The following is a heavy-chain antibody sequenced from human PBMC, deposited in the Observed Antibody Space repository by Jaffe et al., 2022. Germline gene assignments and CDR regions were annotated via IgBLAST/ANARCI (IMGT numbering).Heavy chain of an antibody. CDR2: ISGSGGST. Sequence: EVQLLESGGGLVQPGGSLRLSCAASGFTFSSYAMSWVRQAPGKGLEWVSAISGSGGSTYYADSVKGRFTISRDNSKNTLYLQMNSLRAEDTAVYYCAKDDILTGYSYGYKGDYWGQGTLVTVSS. CDR1: GFTFSSYA. CDR3: AKDDILTGYSYGYKGDY. J-gene: IGHJ4*02. V-gene: IGHV3-23*01. D-gene: IGHD5-18*01.